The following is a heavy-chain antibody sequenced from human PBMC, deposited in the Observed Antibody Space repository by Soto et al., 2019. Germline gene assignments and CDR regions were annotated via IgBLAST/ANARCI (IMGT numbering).Heavy chain of an antibody. CDR2: IRSKAYGGTT. V-gene: IGHV3-49*03. J-gene: IGHJ4*02. D-gene: IGHD2-21*02. Sequence: TGGSLRLSCTASGFTFGDYAMIWFRQATGKGLEWVGFIRSKAYGGTTEYAASVKGRFTISRDDSKSIAYLQMNSLKTEDTAVYYCTRDGVVVVTAIIYWGQGTLVTVSS. CDR3: TRDGVVVVTAIIY. CDR1: GFTFGDYA.